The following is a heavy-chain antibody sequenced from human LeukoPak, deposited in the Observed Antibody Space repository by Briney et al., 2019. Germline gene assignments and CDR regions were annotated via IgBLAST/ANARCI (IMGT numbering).Heavy chain of an antibody. J-gene: IGHJ4*02. V-gene: IGHV4-38-2*01. Sequence: SETLSLTCAVSGYSISSGYYWGWIRQPPGKGLEWIGSIYHSGSTYYNPSLKSRVTISVDTSKNQFSLKLGSVTAADTAVYYCAGQWELPIDYWGQGTLVTVSS. CDR2: IYHSGST. CDR3: AGQWELPIDY. CDR1: GYSISSGYY. D-gene: IGHD1-26*01.